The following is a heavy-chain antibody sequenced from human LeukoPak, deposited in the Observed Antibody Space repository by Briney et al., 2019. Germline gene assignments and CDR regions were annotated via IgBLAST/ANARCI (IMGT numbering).Heavy chain of an antibody. D-gene: IGHD4-17*01. CDR3: SRELDYGDPHEALDI. J-gene: IGHJ3*02. CDR1: GGTFSSYA. V-gene: IGHV1-69*13. Sequence: GATVKVSCKASGGTFSSYAISWVRQAPGQGLEWMGGGIPIFGTANYAQKFQARDTIIANDSTTTDYQDLRRLSSEDPAEYSLSRELDYGDPHEALDIWGQGTMVTVSS. CDR2: GIPIFGTA.